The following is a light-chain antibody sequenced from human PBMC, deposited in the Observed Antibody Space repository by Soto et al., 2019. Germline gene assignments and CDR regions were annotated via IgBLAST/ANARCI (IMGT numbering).Light chain of an antibody. Sequence: EIVLTQSPGTLSLSPGERATLSCRSGQSVSSYLAWYQQKPGQAPRLLIYDASNRATGISARFSGSGSGTDFTLTISSLEPEDFAVYYCQQRSKWPPEVTFGQGTRLEIK. V-gene: IGKV3-11*01. CDR1: QSVSSY. CDR2: DAS. CDR3: QQRSKWPPEVT. J-gene: IGKJ5*01.